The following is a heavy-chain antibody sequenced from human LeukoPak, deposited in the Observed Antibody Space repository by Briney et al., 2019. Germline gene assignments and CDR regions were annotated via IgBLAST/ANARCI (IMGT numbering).Heavy chain of an antibody. V-gene: IGHV3-23*01. J-gene: IGHJ3*02. D-gene: IGHD1-26*01. Sequence: GGSLRLSCPASGFTLRRYGMRWLRQAPGAGLEWASAISGSGGSTYYADSVKGRFTISRDNSQNTLSLQMNSLRAEDPAVYYCSRGGRYLSAFDSWGQGTMVTVSS. CDR1: GFTLRRYG. CDR2: ISGSGGST. CDR3: SRGGRYLSAFDS.